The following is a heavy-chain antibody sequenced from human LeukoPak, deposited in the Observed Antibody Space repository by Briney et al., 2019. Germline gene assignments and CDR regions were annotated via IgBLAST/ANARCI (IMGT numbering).Heavy chain of an antibody. D-gene: IGHD6-13*01. CDR3: ARGGSSSWSRQSDY. CDR1: GYTLTELS. V-gene: IGHV1-24*01. CDR2: FDPEDGET. Sequence: GASVKVSCKVSGYTLTELSMHWVRQAPGKGLEWMGGFDPEDGETIYAQKFQGRVTMTEDTSTSTAYMELRSLRSDDTAVYYCARGGSSSWSRQSDYWGQGTLVTVSS. J-gene: IGHJ4*02.